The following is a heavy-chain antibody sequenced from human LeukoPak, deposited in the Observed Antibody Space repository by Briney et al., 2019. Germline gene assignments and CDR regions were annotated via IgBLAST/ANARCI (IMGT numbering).Heavy chain of an antibody. CDR1: GYTFTGYY. CDR2: ISPNSGGT. V-gene: IGHV1-2*02. J-gene: IGHJ4*02. Sequence: GASVKVSCKASGYTFTGYYMHWVRQAPGQGLEWMGWISPNSGGTNYAQKFQGRVTMTRDTSISTAYMELSRLRSDDTAVYYCARDCSGGSCWNDYWGQGTLVTVSS. CDR3: ARDCSGGSCWNDY. D-gene: IGHD2-15*01.